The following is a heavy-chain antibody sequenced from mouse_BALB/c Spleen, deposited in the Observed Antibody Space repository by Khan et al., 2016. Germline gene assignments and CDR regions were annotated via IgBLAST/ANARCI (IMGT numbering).Heavy chain of an antibody. CDR1: GYSITSDYA. J-gene: IGHJ4*01. Sequence: EVQLQESGPGLVKPSQSLSLTCTVSGYSITSDYAWNWIRQFPGNKLEWMGYISYSGSTRYYPSLKSRISITRDTSKNQFFLQLNSVATEDTATLYCARHPTAYYAMDYWGQGTSVTDSS. CDR3: ARHPTAYYAMDY. CDR2: ISYSGST. D-gene: IGHD1-2*01. V-gene: IGHV3-2*02.